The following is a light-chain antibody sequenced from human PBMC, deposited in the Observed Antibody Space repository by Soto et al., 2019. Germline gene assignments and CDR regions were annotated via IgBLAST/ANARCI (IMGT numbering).Light chain of an antibody. CDR1: SSDVGGYNY. CDR3: SSYAGSSNV. Sequence: QSALTQPPSASGSPGQSVAISCTGTSSDVGGYNYVSWYQQHPGKAPKLMIYEVNKRPSGVPDRFSGSKSGNTASQTVSGLQAEDEADYYCSSYAGSSNVFGTGTKLTVL. J-gene: IGLJ1*01. V-gene: IGLV2-8*01. CDR2: EVN.